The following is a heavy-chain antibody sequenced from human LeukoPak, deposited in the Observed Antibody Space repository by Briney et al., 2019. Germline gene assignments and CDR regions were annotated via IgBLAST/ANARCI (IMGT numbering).Heavy chain of an antibody. D-gene: IGHD1-26*01. Sequence: PGGSLRLSCAASGFTFSSYGMHWVRQAPGKGLEWVAVIPYDGSNKYYADSVKGRFTISRDNSKNTLYLQMNSLRAEDTAVYYCAKDFSYSGSSYGMDVWGQGTTVTVSS. J-gene: IGHJ6*02. V-gene: IGHV3-30*18. CDR3: AKDFSYSGSSYGMDV. CDR2: IPYDGSNK. CDR1: GFTFSSYG.